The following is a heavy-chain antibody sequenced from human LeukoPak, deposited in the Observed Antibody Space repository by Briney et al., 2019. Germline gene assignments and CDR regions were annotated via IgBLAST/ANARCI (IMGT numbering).Heavy chain of an antibody. CDR1: GFTFSDYY. V-gene: IGHV3-7*01. CDR2: IKPDGSEQ. J-gene: IGHJ5*01. D-gene: IGHD3-3*01. CDR3: ARGEKSGVAYTNWLDS. Sequence: GGSLRLSCAASGFTFSDYYMSWVRQAPGEGLDWVAAIKPDGSEQYYVDSVKGRFTISRDNAKNSLFLQMNSLRAEDTALYCCARGEKSGVAYTNWLDSWGQGTLVPVSS.